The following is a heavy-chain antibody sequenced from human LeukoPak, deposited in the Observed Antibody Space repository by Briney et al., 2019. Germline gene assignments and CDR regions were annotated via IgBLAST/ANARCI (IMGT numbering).Heavy chain of an antibody. CDR1: GFTFSSAW. Sequence: GGSLRLSCAASGFTFSSAWMSWVRQAPGKGLEWVGFIRSKAYGGTTEYAASVKGRFTISRDDSKSIAYLQMNSLKTEDTAVYYCTREDPYYYDNSGYYFDYWGQGTLVTVSS. D-gene: IGHD3-22*01. CDR2: IRSKAYGGTT. V-gene: IGHV3-49*04. J-gene: IGHJ4*02. CDR3: TREDPYYYDNSGYYFDY.